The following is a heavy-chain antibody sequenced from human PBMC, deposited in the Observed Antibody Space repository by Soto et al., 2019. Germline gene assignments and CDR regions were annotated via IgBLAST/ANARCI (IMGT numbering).Heavy chain of an antibody. CDR2: ISATQATP. D-gene: IGHD5-18*01. CDR1: GFTFKDFA. CDR3: AKLSWASYSWPLDS. Sequence: EVRFLESGGGLVQPGESLRLSCQVSGFTFKDFAMAWVRQVSGRGLEWVSLISATQATPFYAPYTKRRFTISRDNSKNTLYLQLNDLKIEDSAIYYCAKLSWASYSWPLDSWGQGIAVTVSS. J-gene: IGHJ4*02. V-gene: IGHV3-23*01.